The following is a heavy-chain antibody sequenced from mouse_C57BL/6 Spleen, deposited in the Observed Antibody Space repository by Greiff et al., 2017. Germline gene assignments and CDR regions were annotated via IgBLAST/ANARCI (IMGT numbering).Heavy chain of an antibody. Sequence: VQLQQSGPELVKPGASVKISCKASGYTFTDSYMNWVKQSHGKSLEWIGDINPNNGGTSYNQKFKGKATLTVDKSSSTAYMELRSLTSEDSAVYYCARSGVTTGYYAMDYWGQGTSVTVSS. CDR3: ARSGVTTGYYAMDY. J-gene: IGHJ4*01. D-gene: IGHD2-2*01. V-gene: IGHV1-26*01. CDR1: GYTFTDSY. CDR2: INPNNGGT.